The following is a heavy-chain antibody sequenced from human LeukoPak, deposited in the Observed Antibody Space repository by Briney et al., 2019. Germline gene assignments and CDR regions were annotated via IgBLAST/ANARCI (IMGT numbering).Heavy chain of an antibody. V-gene: IGHV1-8*03. J-gene: IGHJ5*02. CDR1: GYTFTNYD. CDR2: MNPNSGNT. CDR3: AGTKGYCTNGVCYIWFDP. D-gene: IGHD2-8*01. Sequence: ASVKVSCKASGYTFTNYDINWVRQATGQGLEWMGWMNPNSGNTGYAQKFQGRVTITRDTSISTAYMELSSLRSEDTAVYYCAGTKGYCTNGVCYIWFDPWGQGTLVTVSS.